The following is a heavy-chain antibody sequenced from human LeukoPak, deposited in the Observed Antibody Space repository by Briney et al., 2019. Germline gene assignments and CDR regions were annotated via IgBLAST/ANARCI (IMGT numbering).Heavy chain of an antibody. CDR3: ATRRRDYYDSSGYYRT. Sequence: SETLSLTCAVYGGSFSVYYWSLIPHPPGKGLEWIGEINHSGSTNYNPSLKSRVTISVDTYKNQISLKLSSVTAADTAVYYCATRRRDYYDSSGYYRTWGQGTLVTVSS. CDR2: INHSGST. V-gene: IGHV4-34*01. D-gene: IGHD3-22*01. J-gene: IGHJ5*02. CDR1: GGSFSVYY.